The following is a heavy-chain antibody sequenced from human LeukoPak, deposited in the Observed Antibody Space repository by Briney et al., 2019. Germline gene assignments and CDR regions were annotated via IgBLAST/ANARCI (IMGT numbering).Heavy chain of an antibody. CDR3: ARDYYGSIDL. CDR2: INNDGST. J-gene: IGHJ1*01. V-gene: IGHV3-74*01. D-gene: IGHD3-10*01. CDR1: GFTFGKYW. Sequence: GGSLRLSCVASGFTFGKYWMHWVRQAPGKELVCISRINNDGSTVYADSVAGRFTISRDNARDTLYLQVNSLRVEDTAVYYCARDYYGSIDLWGQGTLVTVSS.